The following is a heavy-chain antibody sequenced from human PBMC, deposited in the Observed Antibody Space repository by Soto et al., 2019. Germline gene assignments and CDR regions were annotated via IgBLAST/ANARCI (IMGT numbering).Heavy chain of an antibody. J-gene: IGHJ2*01. D-gene: IGHD6-19*01. V-gene: IGHV3-23*01. CDR3: AKVLGSSGWVYWYFDL. Sequence: EVQLLESGGGLVQPGGSLRLSCAASGFTFSSYAMSWVRQAPGKGLEWVSAISGSGASTYYANSVKGRLTISRDNSKNPLYLQMNSLRDEDTAVYDCAKVLGSSGWVYWYFDLWGRGTLVTVSS. CDR2: ISGSGAST. CDR1: GFTFSSYA.